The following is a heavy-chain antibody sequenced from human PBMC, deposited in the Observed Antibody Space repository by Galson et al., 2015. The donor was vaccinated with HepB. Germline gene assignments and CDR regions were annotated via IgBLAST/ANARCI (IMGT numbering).Heavy chain of an antibody. D-gene: IGHD4/OR15-4a*01. Sequence: SLRLSCAASGFIFSSSDMNWVRQAPGKGLEWVSFISSSNTIYNADSVKGRFTISRDNAKNSLYLQMNSLRAEDTAVYYCARRGRTNLLWWFEDWGQGTLVTVSS. J-gene: IGHJ4*02. CDR3: ARRGRTNLLWWFED. CDR1: GFIFSSSD. V-gene: IGHV3-69-1*01. CDR2: ISSSNTI.